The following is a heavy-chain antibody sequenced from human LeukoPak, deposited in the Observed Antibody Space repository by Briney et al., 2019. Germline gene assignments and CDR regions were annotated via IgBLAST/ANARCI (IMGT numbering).Heavy chain of an antibody. J-gene: IGHJ3*02. CDR2: IDTAGDT. CDR1: GFTFSSYD. CDR3: ARSIRYYYGGYTWGPFDI. Sequence: PGGSLRLSCAASGFTFSSYDMHWVRQATGKGLEWVSAIDTAGDTYYPGSVKGRFTISRENAKNSLCLQMNSLRAGDTAVYYCARSIRYYYGGYTWGPFDIWGQGTMVTVSS. D-gene: IGHD3-10*01. V-gene: IGHV3-13*01.